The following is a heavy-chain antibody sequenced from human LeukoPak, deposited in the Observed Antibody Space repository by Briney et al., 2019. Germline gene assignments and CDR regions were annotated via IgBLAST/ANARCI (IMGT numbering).Heavy chain of an antibody. J-gene: IGHJ6*02. CDR2: INHSGST. V-gene: IGHV4-34*01. CDR1: GGSFSGYY. CDR3: ARLGVDSSSWYFYYYGMDV. Sequence: PSETLSLTCAVYGGSFSGYYWSWIRQPPGKGLEWIGEINHSGSTNYNPSLKSRVTISVDTSKSQFSLKLSSVTAADTAVYYCARLGVDSSSWYFYYYGMDVWGQGTTVTVSS. D-gene: IGHD6-13*01.